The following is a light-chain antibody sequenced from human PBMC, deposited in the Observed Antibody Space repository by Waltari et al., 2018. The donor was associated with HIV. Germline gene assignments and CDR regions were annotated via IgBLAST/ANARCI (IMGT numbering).Light chain of an antibody. J-gene: IGKJ1*01. CDR3: QQYDESPVT. Sequence: IVLTQSPRLLSLSPGERTTLSCRASQSVGGTSLAWFRQKVGQPPRLLIYSASNRATGVPDRFIGSRSGRDFSLIISRLEPEDFAVYYCQQYDESPVTFGPGTKVEF. CDR1: QSVGGTS. CDR2: SAS. V-gene: IGKV3-20*01.